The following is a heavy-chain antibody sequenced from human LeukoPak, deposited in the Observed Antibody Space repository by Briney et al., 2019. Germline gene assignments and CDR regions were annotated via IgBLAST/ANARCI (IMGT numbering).Heavy chain of an antibody. V-gene: IGHV4-34*01. CDR1: GGSFSGYY. CDR2: INHSGST. J-gene: IGHJ4*02. Sequence: SETLSLTCAVYGGSFSGYYWSWIRQPPGKGLEWIGEINHSGSTNYNPSLKSRVTISVDTSKNQFSLKLSSVTAADTAVYYCARARMRYSSGWYGFDYWGQGTLVTVSS. D-gene: IGHD6-19*01. CDR3: ARARMRYSSGWYGFDY.